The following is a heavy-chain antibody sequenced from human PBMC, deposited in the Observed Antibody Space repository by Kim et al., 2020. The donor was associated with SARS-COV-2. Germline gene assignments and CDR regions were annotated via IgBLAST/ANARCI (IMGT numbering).Heavy chain of an antibody. V-gene: IGHV1-46*01. Sequence: ASVKVSCKASGYTFTSYYMHWVRQAPGQGLEWMGIINPSGGSTSYAQKFQGRVTMTRDTSTSTVYMELSSLRSEDTAVYYCARDRAAAGTADYYYGMDVWGQGTTVTVSS. CDR2: INPSGGST. J-gene: IGHJ6*02. CDR3: ARDRAAAGTADYYYGMDV. D-gene: IGHD6-13*01. CDR1: GYTFTSYY.